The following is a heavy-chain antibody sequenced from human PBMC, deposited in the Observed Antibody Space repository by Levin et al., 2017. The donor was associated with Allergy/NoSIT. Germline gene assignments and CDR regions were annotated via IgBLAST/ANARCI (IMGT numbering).Heavy chain of an antibody. CDR2: IYWDDDK. CDR3: AHRLITMVRGVVPGYFDY. CDR1: GFSLSTSGVG. D-gene: IGHD3-10*01. J-gene: IGHJ4*02. V-gene: IGHV2-5*02. Sequence: SGPTLVKPTQTLTLTCTFSGFSLSTSGVGVGWIRQPPGKALEWLALIYWDDDKRYSPSLKSRLTITKDTSKNQVVLTMTNMDPVDTATYYCAHRLITMVRGVVPGYFDYWGQGTLVTVSS.